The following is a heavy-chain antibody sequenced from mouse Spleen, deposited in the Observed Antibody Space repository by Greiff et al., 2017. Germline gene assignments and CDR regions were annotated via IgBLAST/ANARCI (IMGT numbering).Heavy chain of an antibody. Sequence: QVQLQQPGAELVMPGASVKLSRKASGYTFTSYWMHWVKQRPGQGLEWIGEIDPSDSYTNYNQKFKGKATLTVDKSSSTAYMQLSSLTSEDSAVYYCARRGYGSNAMDYWGQGTSVTVSS. V-gene: IGHV1-69*01. D-gene: IGHD1-1*01. CDR1: GYTFTSYW. CDR3: ARRGYGSNAMDY. J-gene: IGHJ4*01. CDR2: IDPSDSYT.